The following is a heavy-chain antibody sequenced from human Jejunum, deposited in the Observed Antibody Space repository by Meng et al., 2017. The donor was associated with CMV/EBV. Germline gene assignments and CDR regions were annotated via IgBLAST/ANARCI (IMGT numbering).Heavy chain of an antibody. CDR3: ARDPTGYHWFDP. D-gene: IGHD3-9*01. CDR1: GFPFSTYA. J-gene: IGHJ5*02. CDR2: INANTGNP. V-gene: IGHV7-4-1*02. Sequence: SCNSSGFPFSTYALNCVRQAPGQGPEWMGWINANTGNPTYAQCFTGRFVFSLDTSISTAYLHISSLKAEDTAVYYCARDPTGYHWFDPWGQGTLVTVSS.